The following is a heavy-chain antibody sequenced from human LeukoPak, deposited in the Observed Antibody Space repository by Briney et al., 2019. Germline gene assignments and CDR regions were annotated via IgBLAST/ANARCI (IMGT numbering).Heavy chain of an antibody. J-gene: IGHJ4*02. Sequence: PGGSLRLSCAASGFTFSSYAMSWVRQAPGKGLEWVSAISGSGGSTYYADSVKGRFTISRDNSKNTLYLQMNSLRAEDTAVYYCAKDQNYYGSGAPSGYWGQGTLVTVSS. CDR2: ISGSGGST. CDR1: GFTFSSYA. D-gene: IGHD3-10*01. CDR3: AKDQNYYGSGAPSGY. V-gene: IGHV3-23*01.